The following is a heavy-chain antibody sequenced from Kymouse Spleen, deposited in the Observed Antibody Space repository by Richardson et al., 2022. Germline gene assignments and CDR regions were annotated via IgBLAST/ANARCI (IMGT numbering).Heavy chain of an antibody. D-gene: IGHD3-10*01. CDR1: GFTFSSYA. J-gene: IGHJ6*02. CDR2: ISGSGGST. V-gene: IGHV3-23*04. Sequence: EVQLVESGGGLVQPGGSLRLSCAASGFTFSSYAMSWVRQAPGKGLEWVSAISGSGGSTYYADSVKGRFTISRDNSKNTLYLQMNSLRAEDTAVYYCAKDYYGSGYYYYYGMDVWGQGTTVTVSS. CDR3: AKDYYGSGYYYYYGMDV.